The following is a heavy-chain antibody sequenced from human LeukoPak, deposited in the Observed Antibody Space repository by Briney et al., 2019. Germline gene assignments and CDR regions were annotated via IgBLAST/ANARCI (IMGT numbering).Heavy chain of an antibody. V-gene: IGHV3-64*02. Sequence: GGSLRLSCAASGFTFSSYSMHWVRQAPGKGLEYVSGISSNGGSTWYAGSVKGRFTISRDNSKNTVNLQLGSLRIEETAVYHCARMTLDGSGTVHWGQGILVTVSS. CDR2: ISSNGGST. CDR1: GFTFSSYS. D-gene: IGHD3-10*01. CDR3: ARMTLDGSGTVH. J-gene: IGHJ4*02.